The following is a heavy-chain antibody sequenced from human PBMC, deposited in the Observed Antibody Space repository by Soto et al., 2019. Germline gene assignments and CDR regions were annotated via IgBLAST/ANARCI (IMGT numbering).Heavy chain of an antibody. Sequence: QAQLVQSGAEMKKPGASVKVSCKATGYTFSAYTMNWVRQAPGQSLEWMGWINAGSGNTKYSQNFQGRVSITKDTYASKVYMELTGLTSEDTAVYYCARDTETLGPRANDALDIWGQGTMVTVSS. J-gene: IGHJ3*02. CDR1: GYTFSAYT. CDR2: INAGSGNT. D-gene: IGHD3-3*02. V-gene: IGHV1-3*01. CDR3: ARDTETLGPRANDALDI.